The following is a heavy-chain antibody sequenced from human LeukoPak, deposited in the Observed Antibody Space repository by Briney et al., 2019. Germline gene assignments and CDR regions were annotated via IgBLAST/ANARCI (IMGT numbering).Heavy chain of an antibody. Sequence: PETLCFTCTDSRGSLSGYTWSWVRQSPGGGLWWIGYIFYRGVTAYNPSLRSRVTLSVDTSKHQFYMQLVSVTTVDTAVYYCVRGPYDASISKWFDPWGQGTQVIVSP. J-gene: IGHJ5*02. D-gene: IGHD3-22*01. CDR1: RGSLSGYT. CDR3: VRGPYDASISKWFDP. CDR2: IFYRGVT. V-gene: IGHV4-59*12.